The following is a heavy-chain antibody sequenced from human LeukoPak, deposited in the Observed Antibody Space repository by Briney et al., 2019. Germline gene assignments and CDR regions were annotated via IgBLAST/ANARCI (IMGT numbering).Heavy chain of an antibody. V-gene: IGHV1-46*01. Sequence: ASVKVPCKASGYTFTSYYMHWVRQAPGQGLEWMGIINPSGGSTSYAQKFQGRVTMTRDTSTSTVYMELSSLRSEGTAVYYCARASHSLSYYDYVWGSPFDYWGQGTLVTVSS. CDR3: ARASHSLSYYDYVWGSPFDY. D-gene: IGHD3-16*01. J-gene: IGHJ4*02. CDR2: INPSGGST. CDR1: GYTFTSYY.